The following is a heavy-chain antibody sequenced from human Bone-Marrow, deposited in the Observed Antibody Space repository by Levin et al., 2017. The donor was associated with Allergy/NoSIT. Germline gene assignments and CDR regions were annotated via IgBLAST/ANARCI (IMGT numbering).Heavy chain of an antibody. V-gene: IGHV1-69*13. Sequence: GASVKVSCKASGGTFSSYAISWVRQAPGQGLEWMGGIIPIFGTANYAQKFQGRVTITADESTSTAYMELSSLRSEDTAVYYCASLFLSTPHLEPPKYCTNGVCYRLGYRAFDIWGQGTMVTVSS. CDR3: ASLFLSTPHLEPPKYCTNGVCYRLGYRAFDI. D-gene: IGHD2-8*01. CDR2: IIPIFGTA. CDR1: GGTFSSYA. J-gene: IGHJ3*02.